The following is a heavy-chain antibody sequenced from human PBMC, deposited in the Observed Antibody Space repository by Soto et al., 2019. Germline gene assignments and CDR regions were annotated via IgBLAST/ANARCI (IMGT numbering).Heavy chain of an antibody. CDR3: ARGGYEILTGYWSEYFQH. Sequence: SETLSLTCAVYGGSFSGYYWSWIRQPPGKGLEWIGEINHSGSTNYNPSLKSRVTISVDTSKNQFSLKLSSVTAADTAVYYCARGGYEILTGYWSEYFQHWGQGTLVT. J-gene: IGHJ1*01. V-gene: IGHV4-34*01. CDR1: GGSFSGYY. CDR2: INHSGST. D-gene: IGHD3-9*01.